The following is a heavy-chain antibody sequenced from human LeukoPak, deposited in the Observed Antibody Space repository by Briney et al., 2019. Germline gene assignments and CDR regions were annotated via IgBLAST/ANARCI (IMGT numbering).Heavy chain of an antibody. CDR2: ISGSGGST. V-gene: IGHV3-23*01. Sequence: PGGSLRLSCAASGFTFSSYAMSWVRQAPGKGLEWVSAISGSGGSTYYADSVKGRFTISRDNSKNTLYLQMNSLRAEDTAVYYCAKDQPVRYFDWLPAFDIWGQGTMVTVSS. CDR1: GFTFSSYA. J-gene: IGHJ3*02. D-gene: IGHD3-9*01. CDR3: AKDQPVRYFDWLPAFDI.